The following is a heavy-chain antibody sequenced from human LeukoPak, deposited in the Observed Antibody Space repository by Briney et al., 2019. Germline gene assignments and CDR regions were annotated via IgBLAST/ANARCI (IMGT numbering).Heavy chain of an antibody. V-gene: IGHV3-21*01. CDR1: GFTFNSYS. Sequence: GGSLRLSCAVSGFTFNSYSMNWVRQAPGKGLEWVSSISSSSSYIYYAESVKGRFTISRDNAKKSLYLQMNSLTAEDTAVYYCARVGWIQLWQAYYYYYYMDVWGEGTTVTISS. CDR3: ARVGWIQLWQAYYYYYYMDV. J-gene: IGHJ6*03. CDR2: ISSSSSYI. D-gene: IGHD5-18*01.